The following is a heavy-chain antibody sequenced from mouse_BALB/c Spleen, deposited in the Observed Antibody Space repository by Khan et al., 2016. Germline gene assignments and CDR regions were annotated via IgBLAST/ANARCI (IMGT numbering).Heavy chain of an antibody. D-gene: IGHD1-1*01. CDR2: ISHSGST. V-gene: IGHV3-8*02. CDR1: GDSITSGY. J-gene: IGHJ4*01. Sequence: VQRQESGPSLVKLSQTLSLTCSVTGDSITSGYWNWIRKFPGNKLEYMGYISHSGSTYYNPSLKSRISITRDTSKNQYYLQLNSVTTEDTVTYYCARHDGTTYVTGMDYSGRGTSVTVSS. CDR3: ARHDGTTYVTGMDY.